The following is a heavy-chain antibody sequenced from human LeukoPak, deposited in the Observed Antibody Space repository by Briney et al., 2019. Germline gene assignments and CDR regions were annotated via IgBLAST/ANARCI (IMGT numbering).Heavy chain of an antibody. V-gene: IGHV3-21*01. CDR1: GFPFSSYS. D-gene: IGHD6-13*01. CDR3: ARFIAATGVDS. Sequence: KPGGSLRLSCPAPGFPFSSYSMNWVRQPPGKGLEWVSSLRSSSSYIYHADSVTGRSTISTDNAKHSLFLQMNRPRAGDTAVYYCARFIAATGVDSWGQGTLVTVPS. J-gene: IGHJ4*02. CDR2: LRSSSSYI.